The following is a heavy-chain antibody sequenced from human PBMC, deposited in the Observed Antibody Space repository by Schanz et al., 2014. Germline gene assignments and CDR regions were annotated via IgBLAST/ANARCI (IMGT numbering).Heavy chain of an antibody. D-gene: IGHD2-2*01. J-gene: IGHJ5*02. CDR2: ISSSSSTI. V-gene: IGHV3-48*01. CDR3: ARAGYDADNWFDP. Sequence: EVQLVESGGDLVQPGGSLRLSCTASGFSFSRYSMNWVRQAPGKGLEWISYISSSSSTIYHADSVKGRFTISRDNAKNSLFLQMNSLRAEDTAVYYCARAGYDADNWFDPWGQGTLVTVSS. CDR1: GFSFSRYS.